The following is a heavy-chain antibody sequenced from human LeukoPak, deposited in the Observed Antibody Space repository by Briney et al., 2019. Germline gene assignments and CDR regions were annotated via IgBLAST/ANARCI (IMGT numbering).Heavy chain of an antibody. Sequence: ASVKVSCKASGYTFTSYAMHWVRQAPGQRLEWMGWSNAGNGNIKYSQEFQGRVTITRDTSASTAYMELSSLRSEDMAVYYCARGGEGPLDAFDIWGQGTMVTVSS. CDR3: ARGGEGPLDAFDI. J-gene: IGHJ3*02. CDR2: SNAGNGNI. V-gene: IGHV1-3*02. CDR1: GYTFTSYA. D-gene: IGHD3-10*01.